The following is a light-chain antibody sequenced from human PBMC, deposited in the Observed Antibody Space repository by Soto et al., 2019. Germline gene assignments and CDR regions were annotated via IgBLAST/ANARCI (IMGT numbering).Light chain of an antibody. Sequence: DIQMTLSPSALSASVGDRVTITSLASQGIRNDLHWYQQKPGKAPTRLIYAASSLHSGVQSRFSGSGSGTEFTLTISRLQPEDFAPYSCLQHNNDPRTVGQGTKVEIK. J-gene: IGKJ1*01. V-gene: IGKV1-17*01. CDR2: AAS. CDR3: LQHNNDPRT. CDR1: QGIRND.